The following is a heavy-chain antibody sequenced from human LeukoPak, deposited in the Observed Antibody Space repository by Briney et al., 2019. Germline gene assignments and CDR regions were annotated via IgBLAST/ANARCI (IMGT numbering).Heavy chain of an antibody. Sequence: GGSLRLSCAASGFTFSSYAMSWVRLAPGKGLEWVSAISGSGGSTYYADSVRGRFTISRDNSKNTLYLQMNSLRVEDTAVYYCARDEPTVTTGPPVGSWGQGTLVTVSS. V-gene: IGHV3-23*01. CDR2: ISGSGGST. D-gene: IGHD4-17*01. J-gene: IGHJ4*02. CDR1: GFTFSSYA. CDR3: ARDEPTVTTGPPVGS.